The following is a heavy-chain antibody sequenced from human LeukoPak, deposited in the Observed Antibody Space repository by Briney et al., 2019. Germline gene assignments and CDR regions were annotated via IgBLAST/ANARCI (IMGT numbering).Heavy chain of an antibody. CDR3: AREYGSSSWDMTTIIDY. D-gene: IGHD6-13*01. V-gene: IGHV1-69*06. CDR2: IIPIFGTA. J-gene: IGHJ4*02. CDR1: GGTFSSYA. Sequence: SVKVSCMPSGGTFSSYAIRWVRQAPGQGVEWMGRIIPIFGTANYAQKFQGRVTITPDTSPSTAYMELRRLRSEDTDVYNCAREYGSSSWDMTTIIDYWGQGTLVTVSS.